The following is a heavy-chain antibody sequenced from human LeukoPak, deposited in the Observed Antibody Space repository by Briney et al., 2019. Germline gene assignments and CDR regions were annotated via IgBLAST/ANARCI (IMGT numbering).Heavy chain of an antibody. J-gene: IGHJ1*01. CDR2: INPNSGGT. CDR3: ARAYDILTGPSQH. CDR1: GYTFTGYY. V-gene: IGHV1-2*02. D-gene: IGHD3-9*01. Sequence: ASVKVSCKASGYTFTGYYMHWVRQAPGQGLEWMGWINPNSGGTNYVQKFQGRVTMTRDTSISTAYMELSRLRSDDTAVYYCARAYDILTGPSQHWGQGTLVTVSS.